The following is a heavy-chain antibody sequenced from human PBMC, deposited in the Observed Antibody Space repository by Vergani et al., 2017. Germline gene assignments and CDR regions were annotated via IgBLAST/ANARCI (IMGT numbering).Heavy chain of an antibody. CDR3: ARDHADSSGYPAGSY. CDR2: INPMFATA. V-gene: IGHV1-69*18. CDR1: RGTFSSFG. D-gene: IGHD3-22*01. Sequence: QVQLVQSGAEVKKPGSSVKVSCKASRGTFSSFGISWVRQAPGQGLEWMGRINPMFATADYAQKFQGRVTITADESTTTAYMELSSLRSEDTAVYYCARDHADSSGYPAGSYWGQGTLVTVSS. J-gene: IGHJ4*02.